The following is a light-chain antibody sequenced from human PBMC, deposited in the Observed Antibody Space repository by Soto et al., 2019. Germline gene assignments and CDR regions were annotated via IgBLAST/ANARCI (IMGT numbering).Light chain of an antibody. CDR1: QSVSSN. CDR3: QQYGSSPPIT. J-gene: IGKJ5*01. V-gene: IGKV3-15*01. CDR2: GTS. Sequence: EVVMTQSPATLSVSPGERATLSCRASQSVSSNLAWYQQKPGQAPRLLIHGTSTRATGVPARFSGSGSGTDFTLTISRLEPEDFAVYYCQQYGSSPPITFGQGTRLEIK.